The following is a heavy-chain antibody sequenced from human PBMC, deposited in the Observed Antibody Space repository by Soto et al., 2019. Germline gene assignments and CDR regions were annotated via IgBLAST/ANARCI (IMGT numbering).Heavy chain of an antibody. J-gene: IGHJ4*02. V-gene: IGHV1-69*13. D-gene: IGHD6-13*01. CDR3: ARYIPRIAAAGTAFDY. CDR1: GGTFSSYA. CDR2: IIPIFGTA. Sequence: QVQLVQSGAEVKKPGASVKVSCKASGGTFSSYAISWVRQAPGQGLEWMGGIIPIFGTANYAQKFQGRVTITADKSTSTAYMELSSLRSEDTAVYYCARYIPRIAAAGTAFDYWGQGTLVTVSS.